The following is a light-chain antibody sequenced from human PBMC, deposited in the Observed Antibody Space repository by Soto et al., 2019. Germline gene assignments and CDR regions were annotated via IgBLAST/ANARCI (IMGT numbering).Light chain of an antibody. CDR2: AAS. V-gene: IGKV1-39*01. CDR1: QSSSNY. CDR3: XXXXTTPYT. J-gene: IGKJ2*01. Sequence: DIQMTQSPSSLSASVGDRVTITCRASQSSSNYLNWYQQKSGTAPKLLIYAASSLQSGVPSRFTGSGSGTDFTLTISSLQPXXXXXXXXXXXXTTPYTFGQGTKLEIK.